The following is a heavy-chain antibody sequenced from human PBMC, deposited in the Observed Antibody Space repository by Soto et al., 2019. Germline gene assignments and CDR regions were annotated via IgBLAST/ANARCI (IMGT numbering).Heavy chain of an antibody. CDR1: GYTFTSYD. D-gene: IGHD3-10*01. CDR3: ARSIRGLRGVPNYYGMDV. J-gene: IGHJ6*02. Sequence: QVQLVQSGAEVKKPGASVKVSCKASGYTFTSYDINWVRQATGQGLEWMGWMNPNSANTGYAHKFQGRLTMPRNTSISTDSLELSSLRSEATAVYNRARSIRGLRGVPNYYGMDVWGQGATVTVSS. CDR2: MNPNSANT. V-gene: IGHV1-8*01.